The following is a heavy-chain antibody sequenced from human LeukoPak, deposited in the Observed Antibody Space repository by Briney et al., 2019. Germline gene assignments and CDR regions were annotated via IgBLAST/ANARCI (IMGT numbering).Heavy chain of an antibody. J-gene: IGHJ4*02. Sequence: GGSLRLSCTASGLTFSTSGFNWVRQAPGKGLEWVASIGPTGSDRYHADSIKGRFTISRDNANNFLYLQMNSLRAEDTAVYYCATGTNGRHYDYWGQGTLLTVSS. D-gene: IGHD1-14*01. CDR2: IGPTGSDR. CDR3: ATGTNGRHYDY. CDR1: GLTFSTSG. V-gene: IGHV3-21*06.